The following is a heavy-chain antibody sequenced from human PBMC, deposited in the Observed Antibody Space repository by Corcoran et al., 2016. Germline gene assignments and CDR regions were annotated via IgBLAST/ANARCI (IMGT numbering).Heavy chain of an antibody. V-gene: IGHV3-53*01. D-gene: IGHD6-19*01. J-gene: IGHJ6*02. CDR3: ARGAVAGTDYYHYGMDL. CDR2: LYTGAGT. CDR1: GFTVSRNY. Sequence: EVQLVESGGGLIKPGGSLRLSCAASGFTVSRNYMNWVRQAPGKGLEWVSVLYTGAGTYYEDSVKGRFTISRDNSMNTLYLQMNSLRAEDTAVYYCARGAVAGTDYYHYGMDLWGQGTTVTVSS.